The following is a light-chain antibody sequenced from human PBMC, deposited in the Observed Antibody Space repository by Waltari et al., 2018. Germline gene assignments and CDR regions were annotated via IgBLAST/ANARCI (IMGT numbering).Light chain of an antibody. CDR3: QQYGTSPGT. V-gene: IGKV3-20*01. CDR2: GAS. CDR1: QSVSSNS. J-gene: IGKJ1*01. Sequence: ETVLTQSPGTLSLSPGERATLSCRARQSVSSNSLAWYQQKTGQAPRLLIYGASTRATGIPDRFSGSGSGTDFTLTISRLEPEDFAVYYCQQYGTSPGTFGQGTKVEIK.